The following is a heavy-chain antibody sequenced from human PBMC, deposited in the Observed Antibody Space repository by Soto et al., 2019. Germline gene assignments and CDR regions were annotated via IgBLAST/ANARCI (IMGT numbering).Heavy chain of an antibody. J-gene: IGHJ5*02. V-gene: IGHV4-31*03. CDR1: GGSISSGGYY. CDR2: IYYSGST. CDR3: ARSVFP. Sequence: QVQLQESGPGLVKTSQPLSLTCTVSGGSISSGGYYWRWIRQHPGKGLEWIGYIYYSGSTYYNPSLKNRLTISLDTSKNQFSLKLSSVTAADTAVYYCARSVFPWGQGTLVTVSS.